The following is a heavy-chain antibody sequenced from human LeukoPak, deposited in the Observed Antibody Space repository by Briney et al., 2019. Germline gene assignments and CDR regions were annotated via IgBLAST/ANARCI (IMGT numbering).Heavy chain of an antibody. CDR3: ARVSGNEGW. CDR2: IYYSGST. V-gene: IGHV4-39*07. Sequence: SETLSLTCTVSGGSISSSSYYWGWIRQPPGKGLEWIGSIYYSGSTYYNPSLKSRVTISVDTSKNQFSLKLSSVTAADTAVYYCARVSGNEGWWGQGTLVTVSS. CDR1: GGSISSSSYY. D-gene: IGHD4-23*01. J-gene: IGHJ4*02.